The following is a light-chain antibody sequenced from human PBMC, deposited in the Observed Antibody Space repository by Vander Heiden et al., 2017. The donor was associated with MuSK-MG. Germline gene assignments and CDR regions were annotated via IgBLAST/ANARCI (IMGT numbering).Light chain of an antibody. Sequence: EIVLTQSPGTLSLSPGERATLSCRASQSVSSSYLAWYQQKPGQAPRLLIYGASSRATGIPDRFSGSGSGTDFTLTISRLEPEDFAGYYGQQYGTFGQGTKVEIK. V-gene: IGKV3-20*01. CDR1: QSVSSSY. CDR2: GAS. J-gene: IGKJ1*01. CDR3: QQYGT.